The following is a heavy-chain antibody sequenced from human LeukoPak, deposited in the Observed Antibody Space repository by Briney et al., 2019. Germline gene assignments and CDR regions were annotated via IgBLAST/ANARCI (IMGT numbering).Heavy chain of an antibody. CDR2: INSDGSST. V-gene: IGHV3-74*01. Sequence: GGSLRLSCAASGFTFSSYWMHWVRQAPGKGLVWVSRINSDGSSTSYADSVKGRFTISRDNAKNTLYLQMNSLRAEDTAVYYCARGPSGGRGDYYYYYMDVWGKGTTVTISS. CDR1: GFTFSSYW. J-gene: IGHJ6*03. CDR3: ARGPSGGRGDYYYYYMDV. D-gene: IGHD3-10*01.